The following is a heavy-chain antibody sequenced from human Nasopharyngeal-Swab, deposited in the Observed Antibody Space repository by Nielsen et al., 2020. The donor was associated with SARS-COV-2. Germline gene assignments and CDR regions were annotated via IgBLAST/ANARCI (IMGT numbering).Heavy chain of an antibody. CDR3: AKVGGYGSYSLDY. V-gene: IGHV3-48*03. Sequence: GESLKISCVASGFTFSSFEMNWVRQAPGKGLEWVSYISSSGTTVYYADSVKGRFTISRDNADNSLYLQMSSLTAGDTAVYYCAKVGGYGSYSLDYWGQGSLVTVSS. CDR2: ISSSGTTV. J-gene: IGHJ4*02. D-gene: IGHD6-19*01. CDR1: GFTFSSFE.